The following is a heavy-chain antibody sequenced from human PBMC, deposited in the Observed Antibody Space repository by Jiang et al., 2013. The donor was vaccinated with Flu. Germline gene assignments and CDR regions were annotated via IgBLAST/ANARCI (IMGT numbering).Heavy chain of an antibody. Sequence: SGAEVKKPGASVKISCEASGYIFTLYSMHWVRQAPGESPEWMGWINPGSGDTQYSQKFQGRVTIMRDTSASTAYMELSSLRSEDTAVYYCARSSSRGIFGVVIGGYFDYWGQGTLVTVSS. CDR1: GYIFTLYS. CDR3: ARSSSRGIFGVVIGGYFDY. J-gene: IGHJ4*02. D-gene: IGHD3-3*01. CDR2: INPGSGDT. V-gene: IGHV1-3*01.